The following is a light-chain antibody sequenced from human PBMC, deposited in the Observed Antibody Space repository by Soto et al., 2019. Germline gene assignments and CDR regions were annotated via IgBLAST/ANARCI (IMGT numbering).Light chain of an antibody. CDR3: QQRSNWPPTWT. V-gene: IGKV3-11*01. J-gene: IGKJ1*01. CDR2: DAS. CDR1: QSVSSF. Sequence: EIVLTQSPATLSLSPGERATLSCRASQSVSSFLAWYQQKHGQAPRLLIYDASNRATGIPARLSGSGSGTDFTLTISSLEPEDFAVYYCQQRSNWPPTWTFGQGTKVEIK.